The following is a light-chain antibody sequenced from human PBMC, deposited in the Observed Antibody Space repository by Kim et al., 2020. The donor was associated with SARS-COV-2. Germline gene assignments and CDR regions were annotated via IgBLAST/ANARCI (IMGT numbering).Light chain of an antibody. CDR3: QQTYTLPLP. J-gene: IGKJ4*01. CDR1: PSITNA. Sequence: GARFNITFRADPSITNASNWYQQTPGKVPNVLIYSAFSLQGGVPSRFSGSGSGTDFTLPISSLPPEDFATYYCQQTYTLPLPLAGGSTA. V-gene: IGKV1-39*01. CDR2: SAF.